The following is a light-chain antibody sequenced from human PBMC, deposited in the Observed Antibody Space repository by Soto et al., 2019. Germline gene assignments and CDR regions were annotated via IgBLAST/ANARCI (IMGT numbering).Light chain of an antibody. Sequence: DIQMTQSPSTLSASLGYRXTXXFRASQSISSWLAWYQQKPGKAPNLLIFDASSLESGVPSRFSGSGSGTEFTLTISTLQPDDFATYYCQQYHSYRTFGQGTKV. V-gene: IGKV1-5*01. J-gene: IGKJ1*01. CDR2: DAS. CDR1: QSISSW. CDR3: QQYHSYRT.